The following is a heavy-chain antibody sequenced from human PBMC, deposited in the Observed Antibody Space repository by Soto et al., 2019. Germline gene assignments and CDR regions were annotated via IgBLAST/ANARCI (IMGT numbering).Heavy chain of an antibody. CDR3: AKVIKHDVLNTYYKGPDYYGMDV. CDR2: ISGSGSST. V-gene: IGHV3-23*01. Sequence: HPGGSLRLSCAASGFTFSIYAMNWVRQAPGKGLERVSLISGSGSSTYYADSVEGRFIISRDNSNNTLYLEMDRLRAEDTAVYYCAKVIKHDVLNTYYKGPDYYGMDVWGQGTTVTVSS. D-gene: IGHD3-9*01. CDR1: GFTFSIYA. J-gene: IGHJ6*02.